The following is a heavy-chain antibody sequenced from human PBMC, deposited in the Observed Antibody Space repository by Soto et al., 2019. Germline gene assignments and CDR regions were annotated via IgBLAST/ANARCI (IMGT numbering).Heavy chain of an antibody. Sequence: SETLSLTCAVSGGSISSSNWWSWVRQPPGKGLEWIGEIYHSGSTNYNPSLKSRVTISVDKSKNQFSLKLSSVTAADTAVYYCARGHVLRSFDWLSYGMDVWGQGTTVTVSS. J-gene: IGHJ6*02. D-gene: IGHD3-9*01. CDR2: IYHSGST. CDR3: ARGHVLRSFDWLSYGMDV. V-gene: IGHV4-4*02. CDR1: GGSISSSNW.